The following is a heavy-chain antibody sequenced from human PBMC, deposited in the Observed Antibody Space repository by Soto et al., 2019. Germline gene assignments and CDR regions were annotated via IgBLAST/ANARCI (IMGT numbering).Heavy chain of an antibody. J-gene: IGHJ1*01. CDR2: ISARTSYI. V-gene: IGHV3-21*02. D-gene: IGHD5-12*01. CDR1: GFTFSSYT. CDR3: ARGWATEYLQH. Sequence: EEQLVESGGGLVKPGGSLRLSCAASGFTFSSYTMNWVRQASGKGLEWVSSISARTSYIYYADSVQGRFIISRDNAKNSLYLQMNSLRADDTAVYYCARGWATEYLQHWGLGTLVTVSS.